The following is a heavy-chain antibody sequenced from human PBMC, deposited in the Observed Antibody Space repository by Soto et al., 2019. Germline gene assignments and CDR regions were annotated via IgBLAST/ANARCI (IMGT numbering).Heavy chain of an antibody. J-gene: IGHJ4*02. CDR2: ISGSGGST. V-gene: IGHV3-23*01. Sequence: GWSLRLSCAASGFTFSSYAMSWVRQAPGKGLEWVSSISGSGGSTYYADSVKGRFAISRDNSKNTLYLQMNSLRAEDTAVYYCAKFGRIAAAGTDYWGQGTLVTVSS. CDR3: AKFGRIAAAGTDY. D-gene: IGHD6-13*01. CDR1: GFTFSSYA.